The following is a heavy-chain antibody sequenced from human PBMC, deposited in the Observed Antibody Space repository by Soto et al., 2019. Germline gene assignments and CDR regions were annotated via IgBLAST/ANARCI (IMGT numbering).Heavy chain of an antibody. CDR1: GGTFSSYA. CDR2: ITPIFGTA. CDR3: ARTARRYYYDSSGSKSTFDY. V-gene: IGHV1-69*01. J-gene: IGHJ4*02. D-gene: IGHD3-22*01. Sequence: QVQLVQSGAEVKKPGSSVKVSCKASGGTFSSYAISWVRQAPGQGLEWMGGITPIFGTANYAQKFQGRVTITADESTSTAYMELSSLRSEDTAVYYCARTARRYYYDSSGSKSTFDYWGQGTLVTVSS.